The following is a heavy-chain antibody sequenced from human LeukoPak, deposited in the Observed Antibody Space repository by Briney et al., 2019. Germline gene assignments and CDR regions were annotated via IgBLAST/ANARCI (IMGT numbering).Heavy chain of an antibody. Sequence: PSETLSLTCTVSGGSISSSSYYWGWIRQPPGKGLEWIGSIYYSGSTYYNPSLKSRVTISVHTSKNQFSLKLSSVTAADTAVYYCARGRGYIDYWGQGTLVTVSS. CDR2: IYYSGST. D-gene: IGHD5-12*01. V-gene: IGHV4-39*01. CDR3: ARGRGYIDY. J-gene: IGHJ4*02. CDR1: GGSISSSSYY.